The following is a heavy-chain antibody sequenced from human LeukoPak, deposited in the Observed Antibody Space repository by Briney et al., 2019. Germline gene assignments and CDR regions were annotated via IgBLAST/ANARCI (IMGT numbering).Heavy chain of an antibody. Sequence: SVKVSCKASGGTFSSYAISWVRPAPGQGLEWMGRIIPIFGTANYAQKFQARVTITTDESTSTAYMELSSLRSEDTAVYYCARDQTRYYYDSSGYHIWFDPWGQGTLVTVSS. V-gene: IGHV1-69*05. CDR1: GGTFSSYA. CDR2: IIPIFGTA. CDR3: ARDQTRYYYDSSGYHIWFDP. D-gene: IGHD3-22*01. J-gene: IGHJ5*02.